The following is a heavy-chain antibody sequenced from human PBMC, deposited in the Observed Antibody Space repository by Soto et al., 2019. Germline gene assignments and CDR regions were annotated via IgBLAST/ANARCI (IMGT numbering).Heavy chain of an antibody. CDR1: GFMVNDNY. D-gene: IGHD6-13*01. Sequence: GGSLRLSCAVSGFMVNDNYMNWVRQAPGKGLEWVSTISGSGGSTYYADSVKGRFTISRDNSKNTLYLQMNSLRAEDTAVYYCAKDQGSSWYEIDYWGQGTLVTVSS. CDR2: ISGSGGST. V-gene: IGHV3-23*01. J-gene: IGHJ4*02. CDR3: AKDQGSSWYEIDY.